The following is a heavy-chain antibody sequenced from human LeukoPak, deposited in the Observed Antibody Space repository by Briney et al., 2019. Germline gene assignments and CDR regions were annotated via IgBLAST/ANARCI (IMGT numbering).Heavy chain of an antibody. CDR3: ARGSYYYGSGSYSPHYLN. CDR2: FNPNSGGT. J-gene: IGHJ4*02. CDR1: GYTFTGYY. Sequence: GASVKVSCKASGYTFTGYYMHWVRQAPGQGLEWMGWFNPNSGGTNYAQKFQGRVTMTRDTSISTAYMELSRLRSDDTAVYYCARGSYYYGSGSYSPHYLNWGQGTLVTVSS. D-gene: IGHD3-10*01. V-gene: IGHV1-2*02.